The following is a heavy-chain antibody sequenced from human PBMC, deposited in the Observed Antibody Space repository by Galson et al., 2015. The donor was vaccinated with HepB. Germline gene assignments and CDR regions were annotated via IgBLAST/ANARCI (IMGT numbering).Heavy chain of an antibody. J-gene: IGHJ6*02. CDR2: IYPGDSDT. Sequence: QSGAEVKKPGESLKISCKGSGYSFTSYWIGWVRQMPGKGLEWMGIIYPGDSDTRYSPSFQGQVTISADKSISTAYLQWSSLKASDTAMYYCASSYYDFWSGYTARDYYYGMDVWGQGTTVTVSS. V-gene: IGHV5-51*01. CDR1: GYSFTSYW. CDR3: ASSYYDFWSGYTARDYYYGMDV. D-gene: IGHD3-3*01.